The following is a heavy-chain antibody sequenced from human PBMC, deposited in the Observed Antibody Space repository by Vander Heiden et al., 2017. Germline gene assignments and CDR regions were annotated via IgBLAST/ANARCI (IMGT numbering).Heavy chain of an antibody. V-gene: IGHV3-21*01. Sequence: EVQLVESGGGLVKPGGSLRLSCAASGFTFSSYSMNWVRQAPGKGLEWVSSISSSSSYIYYADSVKGRFTISRDNAKNSLYLQMNSLRAEDTAVYYCARNLKNYYGSGSYYYYFDYWCQGTLVTVSS. D-gene: IGHD3-10*01. CDR3: ARNLKNYYGSGSYYYYFDY. CDR1: GFTFSSYS. J-gene: IGHJ4*02. CDR2: ISSSSSYI.